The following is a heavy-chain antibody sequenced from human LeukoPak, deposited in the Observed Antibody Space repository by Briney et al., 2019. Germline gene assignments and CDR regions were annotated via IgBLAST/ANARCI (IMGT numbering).Heavy chain of an antibody. J-gene: IGHJ4*02. V-gene: IGHV1-69*05. CDR2: IIPIFGTA. Sequence: GASVKVSCKASGGTFSSYAISWVRQAPGQGLEWMGGIIPIFGTANYAQKFQGRVTMTTDTSTSTAYMELRSLGSDDTAVYYCARVRTSRYYDRSGYLNFFDYWGQGTLVTVSS. D-gene: IGHD3-22*01. CDR3: ARVRTSRYYDRSGYLNFFDY. CDR1: GGTFSSYA.